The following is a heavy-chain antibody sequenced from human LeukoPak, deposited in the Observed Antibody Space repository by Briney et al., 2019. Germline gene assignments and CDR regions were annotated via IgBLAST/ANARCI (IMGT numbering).Heavy chain of an antibody. CDR2: ISGYNGHT. D-gene: IGHD3-22*01. J-gene: IGHJ4*02. Sequence: ASVKVSCKASGYISSNYGISWVRQAPGQGLEWMGWISGYNGHTKYVEKFQGRVTMTTDTSTSTAYMELRSLRSDDTAVYYCARDLTHRRNYDNSGYQIVPAFWGQGTLVIVSS. CDR1: GYISSNYG. V-gene: IGHV1-18*01. CDR3: ARDLTHRRNYDNSGYQIVPAF.